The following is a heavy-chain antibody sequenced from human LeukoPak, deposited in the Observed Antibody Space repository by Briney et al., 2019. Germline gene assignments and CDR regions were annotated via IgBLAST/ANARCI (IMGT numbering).Heavy chain of an antibody. J-gene: IGHJ4*02. D-gene: IGHD2-21*01. CDR1: GGSIFSYY. V-gene: IGHV4-59*08. Sequence: SETLSLTCTVSGGSIFSYYWGCIRQPPGKGLEWMGYIYYSGSTNYNPSLKSRVTISVDTSKNQFSLRVSSVTAADTAVYYCARHLNNCGDDCYIFDYWGQGTLVTVSS. CDR3: ARHLNNCGDDCYIFDY. CDR2: IYYSGST.